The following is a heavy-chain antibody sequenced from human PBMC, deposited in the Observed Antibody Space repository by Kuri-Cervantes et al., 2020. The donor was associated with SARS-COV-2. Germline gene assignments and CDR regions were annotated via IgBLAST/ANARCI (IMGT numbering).Heavy chain of an antibody. CDR1: GGSISSYY. J-gene: IGHJ4*02. CDR3: ARGGERGEYYFDY. Sequence: LSCTVSGGSISSYYWSWIRQPPGKGLEWIGYIYYSGSTNYNPSLKSRVTISVDTSKNQFSLKLSSVTAADTAVYYCARGGERGEYYFDYWGQGTLVTVSS. CDR2: IYYSGST. V-gene: IGHV4-59*12. D-gene: IGHD3-10*01.